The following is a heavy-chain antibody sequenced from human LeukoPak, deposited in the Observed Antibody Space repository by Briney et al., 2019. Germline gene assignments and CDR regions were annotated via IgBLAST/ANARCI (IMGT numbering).Heavy chain of an antibody. V-gene: IGHV3-13*01. CDR1: GFTFSNYD. CDR3: ARAHVAAGLAFDI. J-gene: IGHJ3*02. CDR2: IGIPGDT. Sequence: GGSLRLSCAASGFTFSNYDMHWLRQATGNGLEWVSGIGIPGDTYYPDSVKGRFTISRENAKNSFYLQMNSLRAGDTAVYFCARAHVAAGLAFDIWGQGTMVTVSS. D-gene: IGHD6-25*01.